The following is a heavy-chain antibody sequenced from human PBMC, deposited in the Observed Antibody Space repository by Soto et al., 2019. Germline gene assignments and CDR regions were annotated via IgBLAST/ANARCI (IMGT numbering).Heavy chain of an antibody. J-gene: IGHJ5*02. CDR1: GGSISSGCYY. CDR2: IYYSGST. V-gene: IGHV4-31*03. Sequence: SETLSLTCTVSGGSISSGCYYWSWIRQHPGKGLEWIGYIYYSGSTYYNPSLKSRVTISVDTSKNQFSLKLSSVTAADTAVYYCARCYYDSSGYYSWFDPWGQGTLVTVSS. D-gene: IGHD3-22*01. CDR3: ARCYYDSSGYYSWFDP.